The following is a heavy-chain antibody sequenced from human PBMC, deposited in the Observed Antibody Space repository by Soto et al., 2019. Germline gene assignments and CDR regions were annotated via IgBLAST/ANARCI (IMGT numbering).Heavy chain of an antibody. V-gene: IGHV3-23*01. CDR1: GFTFSSYA. D-gene: IGHD2-2*01. CDR2: ISGSGGST. Sequence: GGSLRLSCAASGFTFSSYAMSWVRQAPGKGLEWVSAISGSGGSTYYADSVKGRFTISRDNSKNTLYLQMNSLRAEDTAVYYCANPFEDIVVVPAAAVLGYYYYGMDVWGQGTTVTVSS. CDR3: ANPFEDIVVVPAAAVLGYYYYGMDV. J-gene: IGHJ6*02.